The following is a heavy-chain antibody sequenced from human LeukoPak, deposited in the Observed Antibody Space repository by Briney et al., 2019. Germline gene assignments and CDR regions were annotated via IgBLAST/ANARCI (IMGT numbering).Heavy chain of an antibody. CDR1: GFTFSSYE. Sequence: GGSLRLSCAVSGFTFSSYEMNWVRQAPGKGLEWVSYISSSGSTIYSADSVKGRLTISRDNSKNTLYFQMNSLRAEDTAVYYCARGTFYGGNSPFAFGIWGQGTMVTVSS. V-gene: IGHV3-48*03. CDR2: ISSSGSTI. D-gene: IGHD4-23*01. CDR3: ARGTFYGGNSPFAFGI. J-gene: IGHJ3*02.